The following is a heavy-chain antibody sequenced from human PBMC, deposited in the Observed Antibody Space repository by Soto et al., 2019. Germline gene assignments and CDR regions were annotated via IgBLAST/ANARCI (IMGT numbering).Heavy chain of an antibody. CDR3: ARDPFYYDSSGYSDYFDY. CDR1: GFTFSSYS. V-gene: IGHV3-48*02. CDR2: ISSSSSTI. D-gene: IGHD3-22*01. Sequence: GGSLRLSCAASGFTFSSYSMNWVRQAPGKGLEWVSYISSSSSTIYYADSVKGRFTISRDNAKNSLYLQMNSLRDEDTAVYYWARDPFYYDSSGYSDYFDYWGQGTLVTVSS. J-gene: IGHJ4*02.